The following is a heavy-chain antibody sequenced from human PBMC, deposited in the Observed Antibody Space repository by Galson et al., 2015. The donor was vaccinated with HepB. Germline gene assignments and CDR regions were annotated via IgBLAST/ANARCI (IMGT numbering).Heavy chain of an antibody. CDR3: ARAPDHDFWSDYYYYYMDV. V-gene: IGHV3-21*01. CDR1: GFTLSRNS. D-gene: IGHD3-3*01. J-gene: IGHJ6*03. CDR2: IISSSSQI. Sequence: SLRLSCAASGFTLSRNSMHWVRQAPGKGLEWVSSIISSSSQIYYADSLKARLTISRDNAKHSLYLQMNSLRAEDTAVYYCARAPDHDFWSDYYYYYMDVWGKGTTVTVSS.